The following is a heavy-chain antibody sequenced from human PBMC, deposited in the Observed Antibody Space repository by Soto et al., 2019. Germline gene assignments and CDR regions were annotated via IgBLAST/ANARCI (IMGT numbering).Heavy chain of an antibody. V-gene: IGHV3-21*01. J-gene: IGHJ3*02. CDR2: ISSRSYT. CDR3: ARAIGYAFDI. CDR1: GFTFSTSS. Sequence: LRLSCAASGFTFSTSSLYWVHQAPGKGLEWVSSISSRSYTYYADSVKGRFTISRDNAKNSLYLQMNSLRAEDTAVYYCARAIGYAFDIWGQGTMVTVSS. D-gene: IGHD1-26*01.